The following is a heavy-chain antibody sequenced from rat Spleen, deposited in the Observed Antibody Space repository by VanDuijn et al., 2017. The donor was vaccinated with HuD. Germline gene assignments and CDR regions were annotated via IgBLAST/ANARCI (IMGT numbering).Heavy chain of an antibody. CDR2: ISYDGSST. J-gene: IGHJ2*01. CDR1: GFTFIRYY. CDR3: ARHNSGYFDS. Sequence: EVQLVESDGGLVQPGRSLNLSCAASGFTFIRYYMAWVRQAPTKGLEWVATISYDGSSTYYRDSVKGRFTISRDNAKSTLYLQMDSLRSEDTATYYCARHNSGYFDSWGQGVMVTVSS. V-gene: IGHV5-29*01. D-gene: IGHD4-3*01.